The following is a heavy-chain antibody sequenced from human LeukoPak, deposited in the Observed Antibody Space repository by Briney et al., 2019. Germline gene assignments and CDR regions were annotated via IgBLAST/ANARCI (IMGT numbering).Heavy chain of an antibody. D-gene: IGHD3-10*01. CDR3: ARVGNYYGSGRRFDP. CDR1: GGSFSGYY. V-gene: IGHV4-34*01. J-gene: IGHJ5*02. Sequence: SETLSLTCAVYGGSFSGYYWSWIRQPPGKGLEWIGEINHSGSTNYNPSLKSRVTISVDTSKNQFSLKLSSVTAADTAVYYCARVGNYYGSGRRFDPWGQGTLVTVSS. CDR2: INHSGST.